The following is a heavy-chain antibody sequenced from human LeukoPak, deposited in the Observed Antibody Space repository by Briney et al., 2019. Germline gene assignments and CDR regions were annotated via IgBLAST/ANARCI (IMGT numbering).Heavy chain of an antibody. CDR3: ARGGSSGEWFSHLDY. J-gene: IGHJ4*02. D-gene: IGHD3-3*01. V-gene: IGHV1-2*02. Sequence: ASVKVSCKASGYTFSGYYMHWLRQAPGQGREWMGRSNPNSGGTDYAQNFQGRVTMTRGTSIRTAYMELGRLRSDDTAVYYCARGGSSGEWFSHLDYWGQGTLVTVSS. CDR2: SNPNSGGT. CDR1: GYTFSGYY.